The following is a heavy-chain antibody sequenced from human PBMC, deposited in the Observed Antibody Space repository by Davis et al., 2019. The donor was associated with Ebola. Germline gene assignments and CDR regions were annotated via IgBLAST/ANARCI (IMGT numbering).Heavy chain of an antibody. D-gene: IGHD3-3*01. CDR1: GFTFSSYG. CDR2: ISYDGSNK. CDR3: ASSNTIFDYFDY. Sequence: GESLKISCAASGFTFSSYGMHWVRQAPGKGLEWVAVISYDGSNKYYADSVKGRFTISRDNSKNTLYLQMNSLRAEDKAVYYCASSNTIFDYFDYWGQGTLVTVSS. J-gene: IGHJ4*02. V-gene: IGHV3-30*03.